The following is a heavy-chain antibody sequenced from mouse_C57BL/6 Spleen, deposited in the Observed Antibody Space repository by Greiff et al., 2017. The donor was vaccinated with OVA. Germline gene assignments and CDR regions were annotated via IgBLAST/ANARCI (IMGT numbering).Heavy chain of an antibody. CDR3: ARWEAYYYGSSYGENYFDY. Sequence: VKLVESDAELVKPGASVKISCKVSGYTFTDHTIHWMQQRPEQGLEWIGYIYPRDGSTKYNEKFKGKATLTADKSSSTAYMQLNSLTSEDSAVYFCARWEAYYYGSSYGENYFDYWGKGTTLTVSS. V-gene: IGHV1-78*01. J-gene: IGHJ2*01. CDR1: GYTFTDHT. D-gene: IGHD1-1*01. CDR2: IYPRDGST.